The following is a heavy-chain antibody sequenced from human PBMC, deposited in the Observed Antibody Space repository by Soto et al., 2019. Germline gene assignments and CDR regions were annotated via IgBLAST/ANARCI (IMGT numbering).Heavy chain of an antibody. J-gene: IGHJ4*02. Sequence: ASVKVSCKASGYTFASYAMHWVRQAPGQRLEWMGWINAGNGNTKYSQKFQGRVTITRDTSASTAYMELSSLRSEDTAVYYCARGVADTAMGLGYWGQGTLVTVSS. D-gene: IGHD5-18*01. CDR2: INAGNGNT. CDR3: ARGVADTAMGLGY. CDR1: GYTFASYA. V-gene: IGHV1-3*01.